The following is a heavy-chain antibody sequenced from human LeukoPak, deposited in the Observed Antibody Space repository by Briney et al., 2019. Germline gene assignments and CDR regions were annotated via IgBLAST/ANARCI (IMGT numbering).Heavy chain of an antibody. V-gene: IGHV3-21*01. CDR3: ARATMEAFDI. Sequence: GGSLRLSCAASGFTFSSYSMNWVRQAPGKGLEWVSSIGSSSSSIYYADSVKGRFTISRDNPKNSLYLQLNSLRAEDTAVYYCARATMEAFDIWGQGTMITVSS. CDR1: GFTFSSYS. D-gene: IGHD3-10*01. CDR2: IGSSSSSI. J-gene: IGHJ3*02.